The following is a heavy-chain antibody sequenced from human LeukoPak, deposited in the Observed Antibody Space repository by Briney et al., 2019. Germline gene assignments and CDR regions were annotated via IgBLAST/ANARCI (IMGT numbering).Heavy chain of an antibody. V-gene: IGHV3-23*01. D-gene: IGHD5-12*01. Sequence: GGSLRLSCAASGFTLRSYDMSWVRQAPGKGLEWVAATSGSGGNTYYADSVKGRFTISRDNSKNTLYLQMNSLRAEDTAAYYWAKEYSGYDFVYWGQGTLVTVSS. J-gene: IGHJ4*02. CDR2: TSGSGGNT. CDR1: GFTLRSYD. CDR3: AKEYSGYDFVY.